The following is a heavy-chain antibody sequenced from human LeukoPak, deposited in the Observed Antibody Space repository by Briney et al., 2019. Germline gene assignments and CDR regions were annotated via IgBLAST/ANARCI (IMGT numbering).Heavy chain of an antibody. Sequence: SETLSLTCTVSGGSISSYYWSWIRQPAGKGLGWIGRIYTSGSTNYNPSLKSRVTMSVDTSKNQFPLKLSSVTAADTAVYYCARDLPHAFDIWGQGTMVTVSS. J-gene: IGHJ3*02. CDR2: IYTSGST. V-gene: IGHV4-4*07. CDR3: ARDLPHAFDI. CDR1: GGSISSYY.